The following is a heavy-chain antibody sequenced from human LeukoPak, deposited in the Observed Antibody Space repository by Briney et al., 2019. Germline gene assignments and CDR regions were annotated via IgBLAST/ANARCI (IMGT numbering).Heavy chain of an antibody. CDR3: ARDLYNWNDWGAPFDY. CDR2: ISSSGSTI. V-gene: IGHV3-48*03. J-gene: IGHJ4*02. D-gene: IGHD1-1*01. Sequence: GGSLRLSCAASGFTFSSYEMNWVRQAPGKGLEWVSYISSSGSTIYYADSVKGRFTISRDNAKNSLYLQMNSLRAEDTAVYYCARDLYNWNDWGAPFDYWGQGTLVTVSS. CDR1: GFTFSSYE.